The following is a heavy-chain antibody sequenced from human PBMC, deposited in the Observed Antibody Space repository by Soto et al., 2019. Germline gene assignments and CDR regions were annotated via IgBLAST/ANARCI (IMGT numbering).Heavy chain of an antibody. CDR3: ASGYYYDSSGYWPFDY. V-gene: IGHV3-21*01. CDR1: GFTFSSYS. D-gene: IGHD3-22*01. CDR2: ISSSSSYI. Sequence: GGSLRLSCAASGFTFSSYSMNWVRQAPGKGLEWVSSISSSSSYIYYADSVKGRFTISRDNAKNSLYLQMNSLRAEDTAVYYCASGYYYDSSGYWPFDYWGQGTLVTVSS. J-gene: IGHJ4*02.